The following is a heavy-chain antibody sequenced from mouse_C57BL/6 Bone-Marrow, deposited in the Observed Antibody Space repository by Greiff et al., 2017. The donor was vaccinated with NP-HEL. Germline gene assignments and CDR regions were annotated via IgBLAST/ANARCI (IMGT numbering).Heavy chain of an antibody. Sequence: EVKLMESGGGLVQPGGSLSLSCAASGFTFTDYYMSWVRQPPGKALEWLGFIRNKANGYTTEYSASVKGRFTISRDNSQSILYLQMNALRAEDSATYYCARSLYDYDAFHYFDYWGQGTTLTVSS. CDR2: IRNKANGYTT. CDR1: GFTFTDYY. V-gene: IGHV7-3*01. J-gene: IGHJ2*01. CDR3: ARSLYDYDAFHYFDY. D-gene: IGHD2-4*01.